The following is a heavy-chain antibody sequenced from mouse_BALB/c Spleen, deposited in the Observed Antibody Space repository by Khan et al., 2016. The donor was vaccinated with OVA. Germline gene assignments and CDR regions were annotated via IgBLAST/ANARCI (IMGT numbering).Heavy chain of an antibody. CDR1: GYSITSDYA. J-gene: IGHJ2*01. Sequence: EVQLQESGPGLVKPSQSLSLTCTVTGYSITSDYAWNWIRQFPGNKLEWMGYISYSGNTKYNPSLKSRISITRDTSKNQFFLQLNSVTIEDTATYYCAEIYGGDFDYWGQGTTLTVSS. D-gene: IGHD1-1*01. CDR2: ISYSGNT. CDR3: AEIYGGDFDY. V-gene: IGHV3-2*02.